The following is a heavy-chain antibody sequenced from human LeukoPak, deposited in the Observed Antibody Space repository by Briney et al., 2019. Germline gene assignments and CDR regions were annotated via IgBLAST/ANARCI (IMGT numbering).Heavy chain of an antibody. J-gene: IGHJ4*02. CDR3: ARHSSSYGYLY. D-gene: IGHD5-18*01. Sequence: SETLSLTCTVSGGSISSYYWSWIRQPAGKGLEWIGRIYYSGSTYYNPSLKSRVTISVATSKNQFSLKLSSVTAADTAVYYCARHSSSYGYLYWGQGTLVTVSS. CDR1: GGSISSYY. CDR2: IYYSGST. V-gene: IGHV4-59*05.